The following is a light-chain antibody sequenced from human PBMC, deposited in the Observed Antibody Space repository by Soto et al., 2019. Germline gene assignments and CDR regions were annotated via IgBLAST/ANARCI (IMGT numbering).Light chain of an antibody. CDR1: SSDVGSYKY. CDR3: NSHAGSKAV. Sequence: QSALTQPPSASGSPGQSVTISCTGTSSDVGSYKYVSWYQQHPGKAPKLVIYEVSKRPSGVPDRFSGSKSGNTASLTISGLQGEYEADYYCNSHAGSKAVFGTGTKLTVL. CDR2: EVS. V-gene: IGLV2-8*01. J-gene: IGLJ1*01.